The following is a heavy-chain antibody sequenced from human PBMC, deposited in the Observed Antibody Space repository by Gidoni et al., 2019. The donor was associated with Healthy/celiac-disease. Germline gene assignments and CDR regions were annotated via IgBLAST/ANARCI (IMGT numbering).Heavy chain of an antibody. D-gene: IGHD6-19*01. V-gene: IGHV3-23*01. J-gene: IGHJ5*02. CDR1: GFTFSSSA. CDR3: AKDEPRGRSGWYGYWFDP. Sequence: EVQLLESGGGLVQPGGSLRLSCAASGFTFSSSAMSWVRQAPGKGLEWVSAISGSGGSTYYADSVKGRFTISRDNSKNTLYLQMNSLRAEDTAVYYCAKDEPRGRSGWYGYWFDPWGQGTLVTVSS. CDR2: ISGSGGST.